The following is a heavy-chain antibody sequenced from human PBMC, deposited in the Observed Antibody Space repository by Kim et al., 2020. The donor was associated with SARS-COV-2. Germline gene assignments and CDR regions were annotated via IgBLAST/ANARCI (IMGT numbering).Heavy chain of an antibody. Sequence: SETLSLTCTVSGGSISSYYWSWIRQPPGKGLEWIVYIYYSGSTNYNPSLKSRVTISVDTSKNQFSLKLSSVTAADTTVYYCPRASHGWGYDYWGQGTLVTVSS. CDR2: IYYSGST. CDR3: PRASHGWGYDY. D-gene: IGHD7-27*01. V-gene: IGHV4-59*01. CDR1: GGSISSYY. J-gene: IGHJ4*02.